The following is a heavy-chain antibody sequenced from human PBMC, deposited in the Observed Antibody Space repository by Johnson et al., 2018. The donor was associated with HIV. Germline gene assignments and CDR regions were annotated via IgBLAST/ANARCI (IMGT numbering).Heavy chain of an antibody. CDR1: GFTVSSNY. V-gene: IGHV3-53*01. CDR2: IYSGGST. D-gene: IGHD5-24*01. CDR3: ARDRAVPDDGYNDYAFDI. J-gene: IGHJ3*02. Sequence: VQVVESGGGLIQPGGSLRLSCAASGFTVSSNYMSWVRQAPGKGLAWVSVIYSGGSTYYADSVKGRFTISRDNSKNTLYLQMNSLRAEDTAVYYCARDRAVPDDGYNDYAFDIWGQGTMVTVSS.